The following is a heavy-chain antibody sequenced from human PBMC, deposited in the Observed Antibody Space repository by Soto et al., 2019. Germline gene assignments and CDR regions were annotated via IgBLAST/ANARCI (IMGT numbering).Heavy chain of an antibody. V-gene: IGHV3-23*01. D-gene: IGHD6-19*01. CDR2: ISGSGGSA. CDR3: VREGSGWNSRGSFDF. Sequence: EVQLLESGGGLVRPGGSLRLSCAASGFTFSSYAMTWVRQAPGKGLEWVSVISGSGGSAYYADSVQGRFTISRDNSKNTLYMQMNSLRDEDTAIYYCVREGSGWNSRGSFDFWGRGTMVTVTS. J-gene: IGHJ3*01. CDR1: GFTFSSYA.